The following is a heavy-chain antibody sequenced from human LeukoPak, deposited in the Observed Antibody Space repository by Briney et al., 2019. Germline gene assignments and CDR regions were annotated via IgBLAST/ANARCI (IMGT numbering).Heavy chain of an antibody. D-gene: IGHD3-10*01. V-gene: IGHV4-59*01. Sequence: SETLSLTCTVSGGSISPYYWSWIRQPPGKGLEWIGYIFYTGSTKYNPSLTSRVSISVDTSKNQFSLKLSSVTAAASAMYYCARSEGVYYGSGSSGSYYPHWFDPWGQGTRVTVSS. CDR3: ARSEGVYYGSGSSGSYYPHWFDP. J-gene: IGHJ5*02. CDR1: GGSISPYY. CDR2: IFYTGST.